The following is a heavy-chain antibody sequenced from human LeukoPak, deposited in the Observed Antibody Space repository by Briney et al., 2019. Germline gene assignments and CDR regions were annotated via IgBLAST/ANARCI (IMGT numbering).Heavy chain of an antibody. D-gene: IGHD4-17*01. CDR3: ATSGATTATTWGGNWFDP. CDR2: IYYSGVT. Sequence: PSETLSLTCTVSGGSISSSSYYWGWIRQPPGTGLEWIGYIYYSGVTNYNPSLKSRVTFSVDTSKSQFSLKLSSVTAADTAVYYCATSGATTATTWGGNWFDPWGQGALVTVSS. J-gene: IGHJ5*02. V-gene: IGHV4-61*05. CDR1: GGSISSSSYY.